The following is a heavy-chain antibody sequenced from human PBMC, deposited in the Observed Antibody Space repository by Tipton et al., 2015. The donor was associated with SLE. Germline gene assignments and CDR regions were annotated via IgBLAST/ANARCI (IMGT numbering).Heavy chain of an antibody. CDR3: ATYYYDSKGAFDI. J-gene: IGHJ3*02. CDR1: GGSISSYY. CDR2: IYYSGST. Sequence: TLSLTCTVSGGSISSYYWGWIRQPPGKGLEWIGSIYYSGSTYYNPSLKSRVTISVDTSKNQFSLKLSSVTAADTAVYYCATYYYDSKGAFDIWGQGTTVTVSS. V-gene: IGHV4-39*01. D-gene: IGHD3-22*01.